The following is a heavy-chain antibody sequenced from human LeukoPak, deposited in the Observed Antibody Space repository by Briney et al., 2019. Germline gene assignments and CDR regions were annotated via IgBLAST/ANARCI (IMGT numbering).Heavy chain of an antibody. Sequence: ASVKVSCKASAHTFTGYYMHWVRQAPGQGLEWMGRINPNSGGTNYAQKFQGRVTMTRDTSISTAYMELSRLRSDDTAVYYCARVSGSSWGGDFDYWGQGTLVTVSS. CDR2: INPNSGGT. CDR1: AHTFTGYY. D-gene: IGHD6-13*01. J-gene: IGHJ4*02. CDR3: ARVSGSSWGGDFDY. V-gene: IGHV1-2*06.